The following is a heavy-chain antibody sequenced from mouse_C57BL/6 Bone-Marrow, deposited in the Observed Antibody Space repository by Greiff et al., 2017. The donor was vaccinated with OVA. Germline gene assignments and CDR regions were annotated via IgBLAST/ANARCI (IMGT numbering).Heavy chain of an antibody. D-gene: IGHD2-3*01. V-gene: IGHV1-81*01. CDR2: IYPRSGNT. CDR1: GYTFTSYG. J-gene: IGHJ2*01. Sequence: VQLQQSGAELARPGASVKLSCKASGYTFTSYGIRWVKQRTGQGLEWIGEIYPRSGNTYYTEKFKGKATLTADKSSSTAYMELRSLTFQDSAVDVCARGGWLLYFDYWGQGTTLTVSS. CDR3: ARGGWLLYFDY.